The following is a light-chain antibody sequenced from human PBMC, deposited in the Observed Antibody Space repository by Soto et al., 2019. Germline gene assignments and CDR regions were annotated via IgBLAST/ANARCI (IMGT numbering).Light chain of an antibody. CDR2: GTS. CDR1: QTVTSQY. Sequence: EIVLTQSPGTLSLSPGERATLSCRASQTVTSQYFAWYQQRPGQAPRLLIYGTSSRATGIPARFSGRGSGTEFTLTISSLQSEDFAVYYCQQYTNWPPNTFGQGTRLEIK. CDR3: QQYTNWPPNT. V-gene: IGKV3D-15*01. J-gene: IGKJ5*01.